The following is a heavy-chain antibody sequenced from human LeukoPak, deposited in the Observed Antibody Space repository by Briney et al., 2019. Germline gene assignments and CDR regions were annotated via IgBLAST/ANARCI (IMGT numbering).Heavy chain of an antibody. Sequence: SETLSLTCTVPGGSISSYYWSWIRQPPGKGLEWIGYIYYSGSTNYNPSLKSRVTISVDTSKNQFSLKLSSVTAADTAVYYCARAYGDYVNYWGQGTLVTVSS. D-gene: IGHD4-17*01. CDR2: IYYSGST. CDR3: ARAYGDYVNY. V-gene: IGHV4-59*01. CDR1: GGSISSYY. J-gene: IGHJ4*02.